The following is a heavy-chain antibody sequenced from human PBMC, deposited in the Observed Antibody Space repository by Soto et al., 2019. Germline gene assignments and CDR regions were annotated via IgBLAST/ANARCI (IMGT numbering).Heavy chain of an antibody. CDR3: ARKCSSTTCYGNYYYPMDV. CDR2: IDPSDSYT. Sequence: GESLKISCKGSGYSFTSYSISWVRQMPGKGLEWMGKIDPSDSYTKYSPSFQGHVSISADKSINTAYLQWNSLKASDTAMYFCARKCSSTTCYGNYYYPMDVWGQGTTVTVSS. J-gene: IGHJ6*02. V-gene: IGHV5-10-1*01. D-gene: IGHD2-2*01. CDR1: GYSFTSYS.